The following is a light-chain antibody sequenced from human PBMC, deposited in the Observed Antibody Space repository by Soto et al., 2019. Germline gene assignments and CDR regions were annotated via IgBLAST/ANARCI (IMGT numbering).Light chain of an antibody. Sequence: EIVMAHAPAALSVSPGEIAPLSFRASQSVSSDLAWYQQKPCQAPRLLIYGASTRATGIPARFSGSRSGTEFTLTISSLQSEDFAVYYCQQYNNWPRTFGQGTKVDIK. CDR1: QSVSSD. CDR3: QQYNNWPRT. J-gene: IGKJ1*01. CDR2: GAS. V-gene: IGKV3-15*01.